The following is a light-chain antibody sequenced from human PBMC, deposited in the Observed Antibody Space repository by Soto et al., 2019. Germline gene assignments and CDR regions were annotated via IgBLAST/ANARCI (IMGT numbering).Light chain of an antibody. CDR3: AVWDDSLNGVV. CDR2: SNN. V-gene: IGLV1-44*01. J-gene: IGLJ2*01. CDR1: SSNIGSNT. Sequence: QSVLTQPPSASGTPGQRVTISCSGGSSNIGSNTVNWYQQLPGTAPKLFIYSNNQRPSGVPDRFSGSKSGTSASLAISGLQSEDEADYYCAVWDDSLNGVVFGGGTKLTVL.